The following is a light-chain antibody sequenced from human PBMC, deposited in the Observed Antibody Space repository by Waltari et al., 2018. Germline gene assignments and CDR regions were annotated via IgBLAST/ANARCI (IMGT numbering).Light chain of an antibody. Sequence: QAVVTQEPSLTVSPGGTVTLTCGSNTGSVTSGHFPYWFQQKPGQAPRTLISDTSNKKSWTPARFSGSLLGGKAALTLSGAQPEDEAEYYCLLSYSGSVLFGGGTKLTVL. CDR3: LLSYSGSVL. CDR2: DTS. CDR1: TGSVTSGHF. J-gene: IGLJ2*01. V-gene: IGLV7-46*01.